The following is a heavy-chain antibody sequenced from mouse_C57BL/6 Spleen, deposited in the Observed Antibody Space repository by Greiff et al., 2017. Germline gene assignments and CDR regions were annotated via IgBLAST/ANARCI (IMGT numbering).Heavy chain of an antibody. CDR2: IDPEDGET. CDR3: ARSGAQAWFAY. J-gene: IGHJ3*01. CDR1: GFNIKDYY. D-gene: IGHD3-2*02. V-gene: IGHV14-2*01. Sequence: VQLQQSGAELVKPGASVKLSCTASGFNIKDYYMHWVKQRTEQGLEWIGRIDPEDGETKYAPQFPGKATITADTSSNTAYLQLSSLTSEDTAVYYCARSGAQAWFAYWGQGTLVTVSA.